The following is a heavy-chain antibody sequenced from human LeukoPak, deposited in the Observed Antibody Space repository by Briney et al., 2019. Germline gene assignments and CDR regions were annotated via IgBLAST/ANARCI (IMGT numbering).Heavy chain of an antibody. Sequence: SQTLSLTCAVSGGSISSGGYSWSWIRQLPGKGLEWIGYIYHSGSTYYNPSLKSRVTISVDRSKNQFSLKLSSVTAADTAVYYCAREASQGSGSYYNSGWFDPWGQGTLVTVSS. D-gene: IGHD3-10*01. J-gene: IGHJ5*02. V-gene: IGHV4-30-2*01. CDR2: IYHSGST. CDR1: GGSISSGGYS. CDR3: AREASQGSGSYYNSGWFDP.